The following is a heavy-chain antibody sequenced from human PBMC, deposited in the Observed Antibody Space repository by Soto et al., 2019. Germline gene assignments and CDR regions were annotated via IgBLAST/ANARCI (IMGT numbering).Heavy chain of an antibody. D-gene: IGHD6-6*01. Sequence: SVKVSCKASGGTFSSYAISWVRQAPGQGLEWMGGIIPIFGTANYAQKFQGRVTITADESTSTAYMELSSLRSEGTAVYYCARDVPSGIAARLHAFDIWGQGTMVTVSS. V-gene: IGHV1-69*13. CDR3: ARDVPSGIAARLHAFDI. CDR1: GGTFSSYA. J-gene: IGHJ3*02. CDR2: IIPIFGTA.